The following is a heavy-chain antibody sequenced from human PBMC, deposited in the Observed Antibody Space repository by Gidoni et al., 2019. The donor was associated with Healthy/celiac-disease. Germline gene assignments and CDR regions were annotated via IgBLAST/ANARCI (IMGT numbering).Heavy chain of an antibody. D-gene: IGHD2-2*01. CDR2: INSDGSST. CDR1: GFTFSSYW. J-gene: IGHJ6*03. Sequence: EVQLVESGGGLVQPGGSLRLSCAASGFTFSSYWRHWVRQAPGKGLVWVSRINSDGSSTSYADSVKGRFTISRDNAKNTLYLQMNSLRAEDTAVYYCASATEYQLKGYYYMDVWGKGTTVTVSS. CDR3: ASATEYQLKGYYYMDV. V-gene: IGHV3-74*01.